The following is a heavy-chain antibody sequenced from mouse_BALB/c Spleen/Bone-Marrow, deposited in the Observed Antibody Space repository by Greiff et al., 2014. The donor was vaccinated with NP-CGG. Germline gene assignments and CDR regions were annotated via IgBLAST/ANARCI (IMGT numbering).Heavy chain of an antibody. CDR3: ARDVGYGNYFVY. J-gene: IGHJ3*01. CDR2: SRNKAKYYTT. CDR1: GFTFSDFY. V-gene: IGHV7-1*02. D-gene: IGHD2-10*02. Sequence: EVMLVESGGGSVQPGDSLRLSCATSGFTFSDFYMEWVRQPPGKRLEWIAASRNKAKYYTTEYSASVKGRFIVSRDTSQSALYLQMNALRAEDTAIYYCARDVGYGNYFVYWGQGTLVTVSA.